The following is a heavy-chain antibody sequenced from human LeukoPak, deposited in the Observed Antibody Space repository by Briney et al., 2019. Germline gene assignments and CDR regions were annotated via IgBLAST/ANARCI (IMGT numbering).Heavy chain of an antibody. J-gene: IGHJ4*02. V-gene: IGHV4-59*01. CDR1: VGSINSYY. CDR3: ARGPPYSSSWFGYFDY. Sequence: PSETLSLTCTVSVGSINSYYWSWIRQPPGKGLEWIGYIYYSGSTNYNPSLKSRVTISVDTSKNQFSLKLSSVTAADTAVYYCARGPPYSSSWFGYFDYWGQGTLVTVSS. D-gene: IGHD6-13*01. CDR2: IYYSGST.